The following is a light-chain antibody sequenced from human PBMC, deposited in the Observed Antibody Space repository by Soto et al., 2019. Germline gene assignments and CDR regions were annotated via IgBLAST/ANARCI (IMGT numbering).Light chain of an antibody. CDR1: QDISNY. CDR3: QKYNSALT. CDR2: SAS. V-gene: IGKV1-27*01. J-gene: IGKJ5*01. Sequence: DIQMTQSPSSLSASVGDRITITCRASQDISNYLAWYQQKPGKFPKLLIYSASTLQSGVPSRFSGSGSGTDFTLTISSLQPEDVATYFCQKYNSALTFGQGTRLEIK.